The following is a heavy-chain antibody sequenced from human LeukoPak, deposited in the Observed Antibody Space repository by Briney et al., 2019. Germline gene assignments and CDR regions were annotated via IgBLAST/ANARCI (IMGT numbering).Heavy chain of an antibody. Sequence: GRSLRLSCAASGFTFSSYAMHWVRQAPGKGLEGVAVISYDGSNKYYADSVKGRFTISRDNSKNTLYLQMNSLRAEDTAVYYCARKGRVVPAASFDYWGPGTLVTVSS. V-gene: IGHV3-30*04. D-gene: IGHD2-2*01. CDR1: GFTFSSYA. J-gene: IGHJ4*02. CDR2: ISYDGSNK. CDR3: ARKGRVVPAASFDY.